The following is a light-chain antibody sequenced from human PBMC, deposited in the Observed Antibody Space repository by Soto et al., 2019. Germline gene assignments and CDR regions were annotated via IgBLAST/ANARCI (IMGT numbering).Light chain of an antibody. Sequence: DIVMTQSPLSLPVTPGEPASISCRSSQSLLHSNGYNYLDWYLQKPAQSPQLLIYLGSNRASGVPDRCSGSGSGTDFTLKISRVEAEDVGVYYCMQALQTPFAFGPGTQVDIK. J-gene: IGKJ3*01. CDR3: MQALQTPFA. CDR2: LGS. CDR1: QSLLHSNGYNY. V-gene: IGKV2-28*01.